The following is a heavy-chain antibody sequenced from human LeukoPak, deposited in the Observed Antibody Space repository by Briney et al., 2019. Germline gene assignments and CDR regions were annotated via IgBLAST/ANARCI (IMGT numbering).Heavy chain of an antibody. CDR1: GFTFSSYS. CDR2: ISSSSSYI. J-gene: IGHJ5*02. V-gene: IGHV3-21*01. D-gene: IGHD3-22*01. CDR3: ARDDRADYYDSSGYTPPVGWFDP. Sequence: AGGSLRLSCEASGFTFSSYSMNWVRQAPGKGLEGVLSISSSSSYIYYADSVKGRFTISRDNAKNSLYLQMNRLRAEDTAVYYCARDDRADYYDSSGYTPPVGWFDPWGQGTLVTVSS.